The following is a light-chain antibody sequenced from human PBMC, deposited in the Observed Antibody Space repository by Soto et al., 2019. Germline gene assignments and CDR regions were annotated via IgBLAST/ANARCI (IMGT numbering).Light chain of an antibody. J-gene: IGKJ5*01. Sequence: DIQMTQSPASVPASVGDRVTITCRASQGISNYLAWYQQKPGTVPDLLIYAASTLQSGVPSRFSGSGSGTDFTLTISSLQPEDVATYYCQKYNSAPLTFGQGTRLEIK. CDR1: QGISNY. V-gene: IGKV1-27*01. CDR2: AAS. CDR3: QKYNSAPLT.